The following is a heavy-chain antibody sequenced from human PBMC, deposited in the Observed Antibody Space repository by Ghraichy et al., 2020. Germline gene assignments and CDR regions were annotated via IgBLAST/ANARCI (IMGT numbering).Heavy chain of an antibody. CDR1: GGSISSSSYY. V-gene: IGHV4-39*01. CDR2: IYYSGST. CDR3: ANTVPSVWFDP. J-gene: IGHJ5*02. D-gene: IGHD4-11*01. Sequence: SETLSLTCTVSGGSISSSSYYWGWIRQPPGKGLEWIGSIYYSGSTYYNPSLKSRVTISVDTSKNQFSLKLSSVTAADTAVYYCANTVPSVWFDPWGQGTLVTVSS.